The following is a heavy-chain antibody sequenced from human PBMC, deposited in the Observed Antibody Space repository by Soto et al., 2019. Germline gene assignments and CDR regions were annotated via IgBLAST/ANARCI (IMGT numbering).Heavy chain of an antibody. Sequence: SETLSLTCAVYGGSFSGYYWSWIRQPPGKGLEWIGEINHSGSTNYNPSLKSRVTISVDTSKNQFSLKLSSVTAADTAVYYCARGRSLTGTFVFWGPEILVTVS. CDR3: ARGRSLTGTFVF. D-gene: IGHD1-7*01. CDR1: GGSFSGYY. V-gene: IGHV4-34*01. J-gene: IGHJ4*02. CDR2: INHSGST.